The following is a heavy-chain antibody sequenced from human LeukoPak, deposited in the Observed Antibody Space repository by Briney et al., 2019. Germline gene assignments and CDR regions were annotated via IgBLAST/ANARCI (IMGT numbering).Heavy chain of an antibody. J-gene: IGHJ4*02. CDR2: IKEDGSEK. CDR1: GFIFTDYW. V-gene: IGHV3-7*01. Sequence: GGSLRLSCAASGFIFTDYWMYWVRQAPGRGLAWVANIKEDGSEKNYVDSVKGRFTISRDNAKNSLALQMNSLRAEDTAVYYCARAITPGYGYYYFDYWGQGTLVTVSS. D-gene: IGHD5-18*01. CDR3: ARAITPGYGYYYFDY.